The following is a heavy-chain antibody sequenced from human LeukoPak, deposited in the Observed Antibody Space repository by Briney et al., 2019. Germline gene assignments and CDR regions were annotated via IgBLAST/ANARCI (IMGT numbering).Heavy chain of an antibody. CDR1: GGSISSSNW. D-gene: IGHD2-15*01. V-gene: IGHV4-4*02. J-gene: IGHJ4*02. CDR2: IYHSGST. CDR3: ARADEVVAAFDY. Sequence: PSETLSLTCAVSGGSISSSNWWSWVRQPPGKGLEWIGEIYHSGSTNYNPSLKRRVTISVDKSKNQFSLKLSSVTAADTAVYYCARADEVVAAFDYWGQGTLVTVSS.